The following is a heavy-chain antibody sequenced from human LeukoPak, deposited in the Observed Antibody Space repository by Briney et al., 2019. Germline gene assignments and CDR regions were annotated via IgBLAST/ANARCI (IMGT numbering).Heavy chain of an antibody. V-gene: IGHV3-21*04. J-gene: IGHJ4*02. CDR1: GFTFSSYS. D-gene: IGHD5-12*01. CDR2: ISSSSSYI. Sequence: GGSLRHSCAASGFTFSSYSMNWVRQAPGKGLEWVSSISSSSSYIYYADSVKGRFTISRDNAKNSLYLQMNSLRAEDTAVYYCARVWAGTLEMATIKYFDYWGQGTLVTVSS. CDR3: ARVWAGTLEMATIKYFDY.